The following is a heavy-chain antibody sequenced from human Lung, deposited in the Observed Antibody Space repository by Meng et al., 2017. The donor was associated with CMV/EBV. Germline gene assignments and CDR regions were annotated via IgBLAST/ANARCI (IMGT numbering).Heavy chain of an antibody. V-gene: IGHV3-21*01. J-gene: IGHJ6*02. CDR1: GFTFSDYS. CDR3: ARDLYSGSYFGTGYYYGMNV. CDR2: ISSSSTYI. D-gene: IGHD1-26*01. Sequence: GGSLRLSCAASGFTFSDYSMNWVRQAPGKGLEWVSSISSSSTYIHYADSVKGRFTISRDNAKNSVYLQMNSLRAEDTAVYYCARDLYSGSYFGTGYYYGMNVWGQGATVTGSS.